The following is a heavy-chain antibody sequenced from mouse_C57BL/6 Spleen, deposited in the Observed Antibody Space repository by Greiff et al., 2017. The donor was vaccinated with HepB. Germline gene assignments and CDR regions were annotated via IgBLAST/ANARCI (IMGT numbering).Heavy chain of an antibody. CDR1: GFNIKNTY. V-gene: IGHV14-3*01. Sequence: VQLQQSVAELVRPGASVKLSCTASGFNIKNTYMHWVKQRPEQGLEWIGRIDPANGNTKYAPKFQGKATITADTSSNTAYLQLSILTSEDTAIYYCASDCGSSPRAMDYGGQGASVTVAS. CDR3: ASDCGSSPRAMDY. J-gene: IGHJ4*01. D-gene: IGHD1-1*01. CDR2: IDPANGNT.